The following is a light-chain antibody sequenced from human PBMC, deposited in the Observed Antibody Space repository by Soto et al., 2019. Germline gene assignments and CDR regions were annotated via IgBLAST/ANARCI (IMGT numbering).Light chain of an antibody. V-gene: IGKV1-39*01. CDR2: AAS. CDR3: QQSYSTPRYT. J-gene: IGKJ2*01. Sequence: DIQMNHSPSSLSASVGDRVTITCRASQSSSSYLNWYQQKPGKDPKLLIYAASSLQSGVPSRFSGSGSGTDFTLTISSMQAEDCATYYCQQSYSTPRYTVCQGTKLEI. CDR1: QSSSSY.